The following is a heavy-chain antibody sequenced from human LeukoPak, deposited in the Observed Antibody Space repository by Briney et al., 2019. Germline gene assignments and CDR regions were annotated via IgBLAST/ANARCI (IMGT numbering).Heavy chain of an antibody. D-gene: IGHD4-17*01. CDR2: INKKGGT. Sequence: SETLSLTCTVSSDSNSSGDYYWSWIRQPAGKGLEFIGYINKKGGTFYNPPLKSRVSISIDTSKNQFPLKLTSVTAADTAVYFCAREHKSYGDYPYYFDSWGQGTLVTVSS. CDR1: SDSNSSGDYY. V-gene: IGHV4-30-4*01. CDR3: AREHKSYGDYPYYFDS. J-gene: IGHJ4*02.